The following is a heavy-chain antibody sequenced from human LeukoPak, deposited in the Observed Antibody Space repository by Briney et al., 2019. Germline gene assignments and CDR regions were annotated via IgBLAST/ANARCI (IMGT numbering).Heavy chain of an antibody. CDR3: TRGISKSRDAFDL. CDR2: VDSAGDT. D-gene: IGHD3-3*02. CDR1: GFAFSDYD. Sequence: PGKSLRLSCAASGFAFSDYDIHWVRQPAGKGLEWVSVVDSAGDTYYPGSVKGRFTVSRDNAKNSVFLQLNSLTAGDTAVYYCTRGISKSRDAFDLWGQGAMVTVSS. J-gene: IGHJ3*01. V-gene: IGHV3-13*01.